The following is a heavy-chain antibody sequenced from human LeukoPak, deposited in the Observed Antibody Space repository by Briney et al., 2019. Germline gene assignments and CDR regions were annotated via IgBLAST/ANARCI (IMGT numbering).Heavy chain of an antibody. Sequence: PGGSLRLSCAASGFTFSSYAMHWVRQAPGKGLEWVAVISYDGSNKYYADSVKGRFTISRDNSKNTLYLQMNSLRAEDTAVYYCAKDNHYYYDSSGYPGASDIWGQGTMVTVSS. V-gene: IGHV3-30*04. CDR1: GFTFSSYA. CDR3: AKDNHYYYDSSGYPGASDI. J-gene: IGHJ3*02. D-gene: IGHD3-22*01. CDR2: ISYDGSNK.